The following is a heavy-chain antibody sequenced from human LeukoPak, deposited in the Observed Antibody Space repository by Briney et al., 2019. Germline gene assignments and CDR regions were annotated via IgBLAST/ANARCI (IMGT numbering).Heavy chain of an antibody. J-gene: IGHJ4*02. CDR2: IIPIFGTA. CDR3: ATEYSGSSYFDY. D-gene: IGHD6-6*01. Sequence: EASVKVSCKASGYTFTSYDINWVRQAPGQGLEWMGGIIPIFGTANYAQKFQGRVTITTDESTSTAYMELSSLRSEDTAVYYCATEYSGSSYFDYWGQGTLVTVSS. V-gene: IGHV1-69*05. CDR1: GYTFTSYD.